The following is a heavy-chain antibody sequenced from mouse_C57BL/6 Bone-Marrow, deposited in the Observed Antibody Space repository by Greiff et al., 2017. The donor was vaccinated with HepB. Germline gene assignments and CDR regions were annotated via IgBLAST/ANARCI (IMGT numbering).Heavy chain of an antibody. CDR1: GYTFTSYW. J-gene: IGHJ2*01. D-gene: IGHD1-1*01. Sequence: QVQLQQPGAELVKPGASVKMSCKASGYTFTSYWITWVKQRPGQGLEWIGGIYPGSGSTNYNEKFKSKATLTVDTSSSTAYMQLSSLTSEDSAVYYCAKDYYGSSLYYFYYWGQGTTRTVSS. V-gene: IGHV1-55*01. CDR3: AKDYYGSSLYYFYY. CDR2: IYPGSGST.